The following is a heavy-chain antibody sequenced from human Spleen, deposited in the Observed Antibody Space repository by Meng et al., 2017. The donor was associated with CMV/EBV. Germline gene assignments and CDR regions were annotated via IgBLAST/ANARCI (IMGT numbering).Heavy chain of an antibody. Sequence: CTVSGCSISSGDYYWSWIRQPPGKGLEWIGYIYYSESAYYDPSLKSRVTISVDTSKNQFSLKLSSVTAADTAVYYCARGGSTWVFDYWGQGTLVTVSS. J-gene: IGHJ4*02. CDR2: IYYSESA. CDR1: GCSISSGDYY. D-gene: IGHD6-13*01. V-gene: IGHV4-30-4*08. CDR3: ARGGSTWVFDY.